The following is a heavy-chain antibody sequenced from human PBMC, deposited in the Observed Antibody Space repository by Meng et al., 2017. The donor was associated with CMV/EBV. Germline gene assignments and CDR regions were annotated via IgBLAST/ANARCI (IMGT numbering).Heavy chain of an antibody. CDR2: IYYSGST. CDR1: GGSISGYY. CDR3: ARKVYDFWNASSWFDP. D-gene: IGHD3-3*01. Sequence: SETLSLTCTVSGGSISGYYWSWIRQPPGKGLEWIGYIYYSGSTNYNPSLKSRVTISVDTSKNQFSLKLSSVTAADTAVYYCARKVYDFWNASSWFDPWGQGTLVTVSS. V-gene: IGHV4-59*01. J-gene: IGHJ5*02.